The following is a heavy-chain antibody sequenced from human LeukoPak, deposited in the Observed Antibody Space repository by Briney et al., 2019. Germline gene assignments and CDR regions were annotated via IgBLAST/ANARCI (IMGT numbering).Heavy chain of an antibody. J-gene: IGHJ5*02. V-gene: IGHV4-39*01. CDR2: IYYSGGT. Sequence: SETLSLTCTVSGGSISSSSYYWGWIRQPPGKGLEWIGSIYYSGGTYYNPSLKSRVTISVDTSKNQFSLKLSSVTAADTAVYYCARLGSSGYYYNWFDPWGQGTLVTVSS. CDR3: ARLGSSGYYYNWFDP. D-gene: IGHD3-22*01. CDR1: GGSISSSSYY.